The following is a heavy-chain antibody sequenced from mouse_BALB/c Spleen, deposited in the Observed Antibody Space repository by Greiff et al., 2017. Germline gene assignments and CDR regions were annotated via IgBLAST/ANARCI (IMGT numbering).Heavy chain of an antibody. J-gene: IGHJ3*01. CDR2: ISSGSSTI. CDR1: GFTFSSFG. CDR3: ARGVNSFAY. D-gene: IGHD1-3*01. Sequence: EVKLMESGGGLVQPGGSRKLSCAASGFTFSSFGMHWVRQAPEKGLEWVAYISSGSSTIYYADTVKGRFTISRDNPKNTLFLQMTSLRSEDTAMYYCARGVNSFAYWGQGTLVTVSA. V-gene: IGHV5-17*02.